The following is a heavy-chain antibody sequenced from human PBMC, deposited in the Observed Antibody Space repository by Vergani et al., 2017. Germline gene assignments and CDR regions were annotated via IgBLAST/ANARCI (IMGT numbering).Heavy chain of an antibody. Sequence: QVQLVESGGGLVKPGGSLRLSCAASGFTFSDYYMSWIRQAPGKGLEWVSYISSSGSTIYYADSVKGRFTISRDNAKNSLYLQMNSLRAEDTAVYYCTRDRSPXPMVRGVTLYGMDVWGQGTTVTVSS. CDR3: TRDRSPXPMVRGVTLYGMDV. CDR2: ISSSGSTI. D-gene: IGHD3-10*01. V-gene: IGHV3-11*04. CDR1: GFTFSDYY. J-gene: IGHJ6*02.